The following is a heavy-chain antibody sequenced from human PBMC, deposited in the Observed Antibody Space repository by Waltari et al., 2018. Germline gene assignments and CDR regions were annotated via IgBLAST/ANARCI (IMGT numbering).Heavy chain of an antibody. CDR2: INTDTGNP. CDR3: AREVVPTSTIVVNWFDP. Sequence: QVQLVQSGSELKKPGASVKVSCKAIGYTFTNYAINWVRKAPGQGLEVMGWINTDTGNPMYAQGFTGRFVFSLDTSISTAYLQINSLKAEDTAIYYCAREVVPTSTIVVNWFDPWGQGTLVSVSS. D-gene: IGHD2-21*01. V-gene: IGHV7-4-1*02. J-gene: IGHJ5*02. CDR1: GYTFTNYA.